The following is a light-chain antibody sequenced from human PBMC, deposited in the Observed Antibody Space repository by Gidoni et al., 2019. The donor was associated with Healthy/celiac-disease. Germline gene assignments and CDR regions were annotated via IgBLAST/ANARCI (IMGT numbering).Light chain of an antibody. V-gene: IGLV2-14*01. CDR3: SSYTSSSTLGVV. J-gene: IGLJ2*01. CDR2: EVS. CDR1: SSDVGGYNY. Sequence: QSALTQPASVSGSPGQSIPISCTGTSSDVGGYNYVSWYQQHPGKAPKLMIYEVSNRPSGVSNRFSGSKSGNTASLTISGLQAEDEADYYGSSYTSSSTLGVVFGGGTKLTVL.